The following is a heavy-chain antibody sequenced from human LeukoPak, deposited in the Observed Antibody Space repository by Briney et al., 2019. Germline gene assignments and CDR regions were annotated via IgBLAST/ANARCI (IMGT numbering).Heavy chain of an antibody. V-gene: IGHV3-7*05. J-gene: IGHJ4*02. CDR2: IKQGGSEE. CDR1: GFTFSSYW. D-gene: IGHD2-21*02. CDR3: ARDIVVVTAYFDY. Sequence: GGSLRLSCAASGFTFSSYWMSWVRQAPGKGLEWVANIKQGGSEEYYVDSVKGRFTISRDNAKNSLYLQMNSLRAEDTAVYYCARDIVVVTAYFDYWGQGTLLTVSS.